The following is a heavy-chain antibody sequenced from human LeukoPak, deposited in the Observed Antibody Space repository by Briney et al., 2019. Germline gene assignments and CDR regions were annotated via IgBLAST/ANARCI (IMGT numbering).Heavy chain of an antibody. CDR1: GFTFSSYW. CDR2: IKQDGSEK. Sequence: QSGGSLRLSCGASGFTFSSYWMSWVRQAPGKGLEWVANIKQDGSEKYYVDSVKGRFTISRDNAKNSLYLQMNSLRAEDTAVYYCAREARVYYYGMDVWGQGTTVTVSS. CDR3: AREARVYYYGMDV. J-gene: IGHJ6*02. V-gene: IGHV3-7*01.